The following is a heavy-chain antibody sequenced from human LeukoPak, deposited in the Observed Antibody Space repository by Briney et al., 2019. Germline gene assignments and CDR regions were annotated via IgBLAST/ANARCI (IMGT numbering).Heavy chain of an antibody. CDR3: SRNGYSSGWLFDY. Sequence: PGGSLRLSCAASGFTFSSYSMNWGREAPGKGVEGGSSISSSSSYIYYADTVKGRFTISRENAKKTLYLQMTVLSAEEKAVYYCSRNGYSSGWLFDYWGQGTLVTVSS. CDR1: GFTFSSYS. V-gene: IGHV3-21*01. D-gene: IGHD6-19*01. J-gene: IGHJ4*02. CDR2: ISSSSSYI.